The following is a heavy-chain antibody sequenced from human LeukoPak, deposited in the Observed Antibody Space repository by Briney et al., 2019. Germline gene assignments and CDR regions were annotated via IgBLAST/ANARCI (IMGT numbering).Heavy chain of an antibody. CDR3: ARLGGGSYSANFDY. CDR2: IYYSGST. V-gene: IGHV4-39*01. Sequence: PSETLSLTCTVSGGSISSSSYYWGWIRQPPGKGLEWIGSIYYSGSTYYNPSLKSRVTISVDTSKNQFSLKLSSVTAADTAVYYCARLGGGSYSANFDYWGQGTLVTVSS. CDR1: GGSISSSSYY. J-gene: IGHJ4*02. D-gene: IGHD1-26*01.